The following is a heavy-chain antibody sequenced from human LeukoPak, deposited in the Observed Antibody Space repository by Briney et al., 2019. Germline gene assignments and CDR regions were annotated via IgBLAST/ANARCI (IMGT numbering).Heavy chain of an antibody. CDR3: ARSYCSSISWRFDY. D-gene: IGHD2-2*01. V-gene: IGHV1-8*01. CDR1: GDAFSSYD. CDR2: MNPNSGNT. J-gene: IGHJ4*02. Sequence: SLKVSSKASGDAFSSYDSNGGRQATRGRGEWMGWMNPNSGNTGYAQKLQGRVTMTRNTSISTAYMGLSRLRSDDTAVYYCARSYCSSISWRFDYWGQGTLVTVSS.